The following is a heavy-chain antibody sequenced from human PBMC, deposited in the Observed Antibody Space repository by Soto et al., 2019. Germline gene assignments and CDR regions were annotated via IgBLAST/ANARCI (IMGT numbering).Heavy chain of an antibody. V-gene: IGHV1-69*01. CDR3: ARGHRANYYYYYGMDV. Sequence: QVQLVQSGAEVKKPGSSVKVSCKASGGTFSSYAISWVRQAPGQGLEWMGGIIPIFGTANYAQKFQGRVTITAEEDTSTAYMELSSRRSEDTAVDYCARGHRANYYYYYGMDVWGQGTTVTVAS. CDR2: IIPIFGTA. J-gene: IGHJ6*02. CDR1: GGTFSSYA.